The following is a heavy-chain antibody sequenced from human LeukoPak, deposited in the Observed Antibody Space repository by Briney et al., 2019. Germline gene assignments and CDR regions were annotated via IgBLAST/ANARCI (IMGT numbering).Heavy chain of an antibody. CDR1: GGSNSSGDYY. V-gene: IGHV4-30-4*08. J-gene: IGHJ6*03. CDR3: ARRKAWYSYGLNYYYYYMDV. CDR2: IYYSGST. Sequence: SETLSLXCTVSGGSNSSGDYYWSWTRQPPGKGLEWIGYIYYSGSTYYNPSLKSRVTISVDTSKNQFSLKLSSVTAADTAVYYCARRKAWYSYGLNYYYYYMDVWGKGTTVTVSS. D-gene: IGHD5-18*01.